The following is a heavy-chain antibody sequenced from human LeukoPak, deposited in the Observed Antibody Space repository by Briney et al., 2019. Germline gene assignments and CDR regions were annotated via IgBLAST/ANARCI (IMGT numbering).Heavy chain of an antibody. CDR3: ARAVADFDY. CDR2: INPSGGST. V-gene: IGHV1-46*01. CDR1: GYTFTSYY. D-gene: IGHD6-19*01. J-gene: IGHJ4*02. Sequence: ASVKVSCKASGYTFTSYYMHWVRQAPGQGLEWVGIINPSGGSTTYAQKFQGRVTMTRDTSTSTVYMVLSSLRSEDTAVYFCARAVADFDYWGQGTLVTVSS.